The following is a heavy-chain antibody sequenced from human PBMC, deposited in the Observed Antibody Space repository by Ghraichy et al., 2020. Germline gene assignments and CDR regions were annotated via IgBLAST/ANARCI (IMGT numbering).Heavy chain of an antibody. CDR1: GFTLGSYS. CDR3: GRDRGYGSPYYMDV. D-gene: IGHD4-17*01. V-gene: IGHV3-48*02. Sequence: GGSLRLSCAASGFTLGSYSLNWVRQAPGKGLEWVSYISGNSNSIHYADSVKGRFTISRDNAKNSLYLQMNSLRDEDTAVYYCGRDRGYGSPYYMDVWGKGTTVTVSS. CDR2: ISGNSNSI. J-gene: IGHJ6*03.